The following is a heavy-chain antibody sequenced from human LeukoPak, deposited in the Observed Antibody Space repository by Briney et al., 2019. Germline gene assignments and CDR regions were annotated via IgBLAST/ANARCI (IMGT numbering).Heavy chain of an antibody. V-gene: IGHV1-18*01. CDR3: ARDSFPYYDSSGYYWYFDL. D-gene: IGHD3-22*01. CDR2: ISAYNGNT. J-gene: IGHJ2*01. CDR1: GYTFTSYG. Sequence: ASVKVSCKASGYTFTSYGISWVRQAPGQGLEWMGWISAYNGNTNYAQKLQGRVTMTTDTSTSTAYMELMSLRSDDTAVYYCARDSFPYYDSSGYYWYFDLWGRGTLVTVSS.